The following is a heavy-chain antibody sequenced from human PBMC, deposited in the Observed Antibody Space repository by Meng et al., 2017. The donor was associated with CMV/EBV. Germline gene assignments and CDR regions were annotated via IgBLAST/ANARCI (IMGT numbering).Heavy chain of an antibody. CDR2: INPNSGGT. D-gene: IGHD6-13*01. V-gene: IGHV1-2*02. CDR1: GYTFTGYY. CDR3: ARDTQRGIAAAGPFDP. Sequence: GGSLRLSCKASGYTFTGYYMHWVRQAPGQGLEWMGWINPNSGGTNYAQKFQGRVTMTRDTSISTAYMELSRLRSDDTAVYYCARDTQRGIAAAGPFDPWGQGTLVTVSS. J-gene: IGHJ5*02.